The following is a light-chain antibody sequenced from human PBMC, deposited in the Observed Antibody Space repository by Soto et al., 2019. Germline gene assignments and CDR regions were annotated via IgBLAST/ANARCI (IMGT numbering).Light chain of an antibody. V-gene: IGKV1-39*01. J-gene: IGKJ2*03. CDR3: QQSYSTQYS. CDR1: QTIGRH. Sequence: DIQMTQSPSSLSASVGDRVTITCRASQTIGRHLNWYQQKPGKAPNLLIYAASSLQGGVPSRVSGSYSGTDFTLNITSLQPDDLGTYYCQQSYSTQYSFGQGTKLEIK. CDR2: AAS.